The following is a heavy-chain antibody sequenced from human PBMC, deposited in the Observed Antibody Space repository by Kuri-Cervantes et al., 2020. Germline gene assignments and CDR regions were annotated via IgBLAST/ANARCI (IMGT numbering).Heavy chain of an antibody. Sequence: SVKVSCKASGGTFSSYAISWVRQAPGQGPEWMGGIIPIFGTANYAQKFQGRVTITTDESTSTAYMELSSLRSEDTAVYYCARQYYYDSSGYLGNYFDYWGQGTLVTVSS. D-gene: IGHD3-22*01. CDR3: ARQYYYDSSGYLGNYFDY. J-gene: IGHJ4*02. CDR1: GGTFSSYA. V-gene: IGHV1-69*05. CDR2: IIPIFGTA.